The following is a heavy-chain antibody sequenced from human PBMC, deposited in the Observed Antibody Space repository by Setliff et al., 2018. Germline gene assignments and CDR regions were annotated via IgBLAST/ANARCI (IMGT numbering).Heavy chain of an antibody. CDR1: GHTFTSYF. Sequence: ASVKVSCKASGHTFTSYFMQWVRQAPGQGLEWMGMINPSGGYTIYAQKFQGRDTMTRDTSTSTVYLELSSLRSEDTAVYYCARGLIVLPGPSGDMGYFDYWGQGTLVTVSS. J-gene: IGHJ4*02. CDR2: INPSGGYT. CDR3: ARGLIVLPGPSGDMGYFDY. D-gene: IGHD2-8*01. V-gene: IGHV1-46*01.